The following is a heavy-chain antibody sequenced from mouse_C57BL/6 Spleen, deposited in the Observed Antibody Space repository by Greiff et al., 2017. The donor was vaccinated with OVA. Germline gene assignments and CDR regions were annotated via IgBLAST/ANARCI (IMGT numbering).Heavy chain of an antibody. J-gene: IGHJ3*01. V-gene: IGHV2-6*01. CDR1: GFSLTSYG. D-gene: IGHD2-4*01. CDR2: IWGVGST. CDR3: AREGYDYDGLAY. Sequence: VQLVESGPGLVAPSQSLSITCTVSGFSLTSYGVDWVRQSPGKGLEWLGVIWGVGSTNYNSALKSRLSISQDNSKSPVFLKMNSLQTDDTAMYYCAREGYDYDGLAYWGQGTLVTVSA.